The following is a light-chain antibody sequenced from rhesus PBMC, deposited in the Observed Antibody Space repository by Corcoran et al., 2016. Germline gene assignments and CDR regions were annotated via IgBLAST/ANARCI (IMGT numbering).Light chain of an antibody. Sequence: DIQMTQSPSSLSASVGDRVTITCRASQGISSWLAWYQQKPGKAPKLLIYKASNLQSGVPSRFSGRGSRTDFTLTISILQPEDFATYYCQHYNSAPFTFGPGTKLDI. CDR2: KAS. V-gene: IGKV1-21*01. J-gene: IGKJ3*01. CDR3: QHYNSAPFT. CDR1: QGISSW.